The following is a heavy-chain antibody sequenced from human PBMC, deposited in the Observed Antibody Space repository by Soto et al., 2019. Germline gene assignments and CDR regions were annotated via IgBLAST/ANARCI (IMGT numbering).Heavy chain of an antibody. V-gene: IGHV4-59*01. Sequence: QVQLQESGPGLVKPSETLSLTCTISGGSISGFYWGWIRQPPGKGLEWIGNIYYSGSANYDPSLRSRVTISFTTSKYQFSLTPNSVTAADTAIYYCASWTYCGGGCGGLDFWGQGTLVTVSS. J-gene: IGHJ4*02. CDR1: GGSISGFY. CDR2: IYYSGSA. D-gene: IGHD2-21*02. CDR3: ASWTYCGGGCGGLDF.